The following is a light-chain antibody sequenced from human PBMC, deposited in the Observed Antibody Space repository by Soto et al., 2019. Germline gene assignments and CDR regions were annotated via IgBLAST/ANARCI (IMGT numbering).Light chain of an antibody. CDR3: SSYTSRSTLVL. V-gene: IGLV2-14*01. Sequence: QSALTQPASVSGSPGQSITISCTGTSSDIGAYNYVSWYQHHPGKAPKLMISEVSNRPSGVSNRFSGSKSGNTASLTISGLQAEDEADYYCSSYTSRSTLVLFGGGTKLTVL. CDR2: EVS. J-gene: IGLJ2*01. CDR1: SSDIGAYNY.